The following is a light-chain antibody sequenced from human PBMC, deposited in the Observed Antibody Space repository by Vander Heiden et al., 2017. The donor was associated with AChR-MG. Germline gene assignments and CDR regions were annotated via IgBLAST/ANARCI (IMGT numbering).Light chain of an antibody. CDR3: QQSYSAPLT. Sequence: IQMTQSPSSLSASVGDRVTITCRASQSISSYLNWYQQKPGKAPKLLISAASSLQSGVPLRFSGSGSGTDFTLTISSLQPEDFATYYCQQSYSAPLTFGGGTKVEI. J-gene: IGKJ4*01. CDR2: AAS. V-gene: IGKV1-39*01. CDR1: QSISSY.